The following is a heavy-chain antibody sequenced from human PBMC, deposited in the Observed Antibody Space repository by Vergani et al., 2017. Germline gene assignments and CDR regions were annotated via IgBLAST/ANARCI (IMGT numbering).Heavy chain of an antibody. CDR3: ARAQRSYYYGMDV. V-gene: IGHV3-53*02. CDR2: IYSGGST. D-gene: IGHD6-25*01. CDR1: GFTVSSNY. Sequence: EVQLVETGGGLIQPGGSLRLSCAASGFTVSSNYMSWVRQAPGKGLEWVSVIYSGGSTYYADSVKGRFTISRDNSKNTLYLQMNSLRAEDTAVYYCARAQRSYYYGMDVWGQGTTVTVSS. J-gene: IGHJ6*02.